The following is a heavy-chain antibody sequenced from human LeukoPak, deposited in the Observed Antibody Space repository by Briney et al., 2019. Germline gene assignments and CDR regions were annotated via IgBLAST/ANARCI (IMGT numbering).Heavy chain of an antibody. Sequence: SETLSLTCTVSDEVISSNNWWSWVRQSPGKGLEWIGEIFHSGTTRYKASLESRVTMLLDKSKNQFSLRPNSVTAADTAVYFCARLRLSGGSFSVGWFDPWGQGIQVTVSS. CDR2: IFHSGTT. CDR3: ARLRLSGGSFSVGWFDP. D-gene: IGHD1-26*01. V-gene: IGHV4-4*02. J-gene: IGHJ5*02. CDR1: DEVISSNNW.